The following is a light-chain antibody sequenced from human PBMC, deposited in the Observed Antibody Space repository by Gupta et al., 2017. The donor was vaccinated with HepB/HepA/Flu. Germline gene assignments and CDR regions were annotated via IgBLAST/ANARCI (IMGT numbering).Light chain of an antibody. CDR1: QSISSY. CDR3: QQSYSTPPWT. Sequence: DIQMTQSPSSLSASVGDRVTITCRASQSISSYLNWYQQKPEKAPKLLIYAASTLQSGVPSRFSGSGSGTDFTLTIRSRQPEDFATYYCQQSYSTPPWTFGQGTKVEIK. J-gene: IGKJ1*01. CDR2: AAS. V-gene: IGKV1-39*01.